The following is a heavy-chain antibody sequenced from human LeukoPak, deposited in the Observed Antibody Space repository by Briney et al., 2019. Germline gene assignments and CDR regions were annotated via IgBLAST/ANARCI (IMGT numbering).Heavy chain of an antibody. V-gene: IGHV1-18*01. CDR3: ARGSRDCSSTSCYAGIHY. J-gene: IGHJ4*02. D-gene: IGHD2-2*01. CDR2: ISPYNGNT. CDR1: GYSFGDYG. Sequence: ASVKVSCKASGYSFGDYGLSWVRQAPGQGLEWKGWISPYNGNTNYAHKLQVRVTMTTDATTSTAYMDLRSLRSDDTAAYYCARGSRDCSSTSCYAGIHYWGQGTLVTVSS.